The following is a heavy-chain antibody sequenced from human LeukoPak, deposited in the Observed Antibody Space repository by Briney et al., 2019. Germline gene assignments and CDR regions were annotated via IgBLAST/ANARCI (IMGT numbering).Heavy chain of an antibody. CDR3: AKDQGYFDY. Sequence: GGSLRLSCAASGFTFSSYGMHWVRQAPGKGLEWVAVISYDGSNKYYADSVKGRFTISRDNPKNTLYLQMNSLRAEDTAVYYCAKDQGYFDYWGQGTLVTVSS. CDR2: ISYDGSNK. CDR1: GFTFSSYG. V-gene: IGHV3-30*18. J-gene: IGHJ4*02.